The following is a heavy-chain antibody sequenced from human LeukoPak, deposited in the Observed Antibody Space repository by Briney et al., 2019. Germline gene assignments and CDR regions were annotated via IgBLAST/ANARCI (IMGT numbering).Heavy chain of an antibody. V-gene: IGHV1-69*04. CDR2: IIPIFGIA. D-gene: IGHD2-21*02. CDR1: GGTFSSYA. J-gene: IGHJ3*02. Sequence: ASVKVSCKASGGTFSSYAISWVRQAPGQGREWMGRIIPIFGIANYAQKFQGRVTITADKSTSTAYMELSSLRSEDTAVYYCATPRIYCGGDCYPDAFDIWGQGTMVTVSS. CDR3: ATPRIYCGGDCYPDAFDI.